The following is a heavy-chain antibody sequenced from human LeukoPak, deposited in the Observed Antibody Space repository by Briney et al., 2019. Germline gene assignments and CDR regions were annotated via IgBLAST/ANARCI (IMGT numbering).Heavy chain of an antibody. CDR1: GYTFTSYD. Sequence: ASVKVSCKASGYTFTSYDINWVRQAPGQGLEWMGWISAYNGNTNYAQKLQGRVTMTTDTSTSTAYMELRSLRSDDTAVYYCARDVLWFGELSIDYWGQGTLVTVSS. J-gene: IGHJ4*02. V-gene: IGHV1-18*01. CDR3: ARDVLWFGELSIDY. CDR2: ISAYNGNT. D-gene: IGHD3-10*01.